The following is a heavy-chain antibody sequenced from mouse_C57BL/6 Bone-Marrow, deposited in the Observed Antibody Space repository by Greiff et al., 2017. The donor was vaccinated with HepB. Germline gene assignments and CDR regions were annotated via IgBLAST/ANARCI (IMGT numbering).Heavy chain of an antibody. D-gene: IGHD1-1*01. Sequence: DVKLVESGGGLVQPGGSLKLSCAASGFTFSDYYMYWVRQTPEKRLEWVAYISNGGGSTYYPDTVKGRFTISRDNAKNTLYLQMSRLKSEDTAMYYCARHGTVVPMDYWGQGTSVTVSS. J-gene: IGHJ4*01. CDR1: GFTFSDYY. CDR2: ISNGGGST. V-gene: IGHV5-12*01. CDR3: ARHGTVVPMDY.